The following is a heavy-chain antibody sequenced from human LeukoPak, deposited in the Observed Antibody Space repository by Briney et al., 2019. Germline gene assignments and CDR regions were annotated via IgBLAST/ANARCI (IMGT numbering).Heavy chain of an antibody. Sequence: PGGSLRLSCAASGFTFSSYGMHWVRQAPGKGLEWVAFIRYDGSNKYYADSVKGRFTISRDNSKNTLYLQMNSLRAEDTAVYYCAKDLVVAASRYFDYCGQGTLVTVSS. CDR3: AKDLVVAASRYFDY. D-gene: IGHD2-15*01. CDR2: IRYDGSNK. V-gene: IGHV3-30*02. J-gene: IGHJ4*02. CDR1: GFTFSSYG.